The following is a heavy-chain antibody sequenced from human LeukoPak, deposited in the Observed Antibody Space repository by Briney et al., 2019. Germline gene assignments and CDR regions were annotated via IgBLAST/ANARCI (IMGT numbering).Heavy chain of an antibody. CDR3: ARDFYGGTTGY. CDR1: GYTFTSYG. V-gene: IGHV1-18*01. J-gene: IGHJ4*02. D-gene: IGHD4-23*01. Sequence: ASVKVSCKASGYTFTSYGISWVRQAPGQGLEWMGWTSAYNGNTNYAQILQGRVTMTTDTSTSTAYMELRSLRSDDTAVYYCARDFYGGTTGYWGQGTLVTVSS. CDR2: TSAYNGNT.